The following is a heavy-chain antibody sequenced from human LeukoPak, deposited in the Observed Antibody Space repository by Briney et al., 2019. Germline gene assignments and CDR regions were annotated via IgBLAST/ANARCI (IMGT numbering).Heavy chain of an antibody. CDR2: ISGSGGST. D-gene: IGHD6-13*01. J-gene: IGHJ4*02. CDR1: GFTFSSYA. Sequence: GGSLRLSCAASGFTFSSYAMSWVRQAPGKGLEWVSAISGSGGSTYYADSVKGRFTISRDNSKNTLYLQMNSLRAEDTAVYYCAKDLLGAIAAVLYYFDYWGQGTLVTVSS. V-gene: IGHV3-23*01. CDR3: AKDLLGAIAAVLYYFDY.